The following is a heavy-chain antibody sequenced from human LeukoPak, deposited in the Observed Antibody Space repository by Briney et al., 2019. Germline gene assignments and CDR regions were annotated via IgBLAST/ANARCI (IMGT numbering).Heavy chain of an antibody. D-gene: IGHD6-19*01. CDR3: AKARMSGWFLRKYGMDV. CDR1: GFTFSSYG. CDR2: ISYDGSNK. J-gene: IGHJ6*01. Sequence: GRSQRLSCAASGFTFSSYGMHWVRQAPGKGLAWVAFISYDGSNKYYADSVKGRFTISRNNSKNTLYLQMNILRAEDRAVYYFAKARMSGWFLRKYGMDVWGKGTTVTVSS. V-gene: IGHV3-30*18.